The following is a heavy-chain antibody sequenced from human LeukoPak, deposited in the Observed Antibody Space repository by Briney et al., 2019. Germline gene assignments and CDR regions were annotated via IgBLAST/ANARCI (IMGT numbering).Heavy chain of an antibody. CDR2: INHSGNI. V-gene: IGHV4-34*01. CDR1: GGSFSGYY. CDR3: ARGRRW. Sequence: SETLSLTCAVYGGSFSGYYWSWIRQPPGKGLEWIGEINHSGNINYNPSLKSRLTISVDTSKNQFSLKLSSMTAADTAVYYCARGRRWWGQGALVTVSS. D-gene: IGHD5-24*01. J-gene: IGHJ4*02.